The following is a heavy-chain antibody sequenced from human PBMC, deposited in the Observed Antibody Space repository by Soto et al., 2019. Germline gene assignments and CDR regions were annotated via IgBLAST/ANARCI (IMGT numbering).Heavy chain of an antibody. J-gene: IGHJ4*02. CDR1: GGSFSGYY. V-gene: IGHV4-34*01. CDR3: ARAIPYSCSWSPKYYFDY. CDR2: INHSGST. D-gene: IGHD6-13*01. Sequence: QVQLQQWGAGLLKPSETLSLTCAVYGGSFSGYYWSWIRQPPGKGLEWIGEINHSGSTNYNPSLKSRVTISVDTSKNQFSLKLSSVTAADTAVYYCARAIPYSCSWSPKYYFDYWGQGTLVTVSS.